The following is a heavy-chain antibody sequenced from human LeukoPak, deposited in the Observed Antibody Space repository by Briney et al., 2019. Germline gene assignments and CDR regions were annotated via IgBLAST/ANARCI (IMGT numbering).Heavy chain of an antibody. Sequence: SVKVSCKASGGTFSSYAISWVRQAPGQGLEWMGGIIPIFGTANYAQKFQGRVTITADKSTSTAYMDLSRLRSDDTAVYFCARGGLPIYYYYMDVWGKGTTVTVSS. CDR2: IIPIFGTA. J-gene: IGHJ6*03. CDR3: ARGGLPIYYYYMDV. CDR1: GGTFSSYA. V-gene: IGHV1-69*06. D-gene: IGHD4-11*01.